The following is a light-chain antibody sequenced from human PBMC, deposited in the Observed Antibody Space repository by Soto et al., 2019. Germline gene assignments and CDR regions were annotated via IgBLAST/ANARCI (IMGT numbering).Light chain of an antibody. CDR2: DAS. CDR1: QSISSW. CDR3: QQYNSYHT. Sequence: DIQMTQSPSTLSASVGDRVTVTCRASQSISSWLAWYQQKPGKAPKLLIYDASSLESGVPSRFSGSGSGTDFTLTISSLQPDDFATYYCQQYNSYHTFGQGTQLEIK. V-gene: IGKV1-5*01. J-gene: IGKJ2*01.